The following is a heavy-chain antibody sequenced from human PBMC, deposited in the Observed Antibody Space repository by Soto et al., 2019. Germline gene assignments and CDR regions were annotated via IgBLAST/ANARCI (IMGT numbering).Heavy chain of an antibody. D-gene: IGHD6-6*01. CDR3: ATNSTSSFDHYQGLDV. CDR2: ISGRGYST. V-gene: IGHV3-23*01. Sequence: EVQLLESGGGLVQPGGSLRLSCAASGSALNFRLYAMNWVRQAPGKGLEWVSSISGRGYSTYNTDSVKGRFTISRDNSKNTLYLQMNSLRAEDTAVYYCATNSTSSFDHYQGLDVWGQGTTVTVSS. CDR1: GSALNFRLYA. J-gene: IGHJ6*02.